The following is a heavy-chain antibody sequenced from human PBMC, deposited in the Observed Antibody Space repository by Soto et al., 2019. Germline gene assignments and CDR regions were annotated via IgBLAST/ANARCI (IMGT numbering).Heavy chain of an antibody. Sequence: GSLRLSCAASGFTFSSYGMHWVRQAPGKGLEWVAVIWYDGSNKYYADSVKGRFTISRDNSKNTLYLQMNSLRAEDTAVYYCARDLTYYDSSGYYLYYYYGMDVWGQGTTVTAP. D-gene: IGHD3-22*01. CDR1: GFTFSSYG. CDR3: ARDLTYYDSSGYYLYYYYGMDV. J-gene: IGHJ6*02. V-gene: IGHV3-33*01. CDR2: IWYDGSNK.